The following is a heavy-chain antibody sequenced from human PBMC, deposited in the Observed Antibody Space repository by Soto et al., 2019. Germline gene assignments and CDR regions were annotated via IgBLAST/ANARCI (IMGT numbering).Heavy chain of an antibody. V-gene: IGHV4-59*01. CDR2: IYYSGST. D-gene: IGHD3-10*01. CDR1: GGSISSYY. CDR3: ARGPSYGQGFDY. J-gene: IGHJ4*02. Sequence: QVQLQESGPGLVKPSETLSLTCTVSGGSISSYYWSWIRQPPGKGLEWIGYIYYSGSTNYNPSLKSRVTISVDTSKNQFSLKLSSVTAADTAVYYCARGPSYGQGFDYWGQGTLVTVSS.